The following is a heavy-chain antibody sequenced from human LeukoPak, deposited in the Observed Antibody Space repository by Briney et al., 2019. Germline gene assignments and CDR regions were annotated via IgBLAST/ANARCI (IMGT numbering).Heavy chain of an antibody. CDR2: ISGSGGST. V-gene: IGHV3-23*01. D-gene: IGHD2-2*01. J-gene: IGHJ6*02. CDR3: AKGPYCSSTSCYPTVYYYYYGMDV. CDR1: GFTFSSYA. Sequence: PGGSLRLSCAASGFTFSSYAVSWVRQAPGKGLEWVSAISGSGGSTYYADSVKGRFTISRDNSKNTLYLQMNSLRAEDTAVYYCAKGPYCSSTSCYPTVYYYYYGMDVWGQGTTVTVSS.